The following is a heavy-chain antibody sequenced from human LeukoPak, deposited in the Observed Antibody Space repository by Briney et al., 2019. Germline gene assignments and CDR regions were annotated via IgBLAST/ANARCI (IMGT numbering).Heavy chain of an antibody. V-gene: IGHV3-23*01. D-gene: IGHD6-6*01. CDR2: ISGSGDDT. Sequence: GGSLRLSCVGSGFTFSSYAMTWVRQAPGKGLEWVSVISGSGDDTDYADSVKGRFTVSRDNSRNTLYLQMNSLRPEDTAIYFCAKDTYRSSSLARWFHPWGQGTLVTVSS. J-gene: IGHJ5*02. CDR3: AKDTYRSSSLARWFHP. CDR1: GFTFSSYA.